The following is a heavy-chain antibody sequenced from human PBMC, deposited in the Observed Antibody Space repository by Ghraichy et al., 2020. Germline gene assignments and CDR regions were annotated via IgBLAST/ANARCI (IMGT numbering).Heavy chain of an antibody. CDR1: GFSLSSSE. J-gene: IGHJ6*02. CDR2: ITRSGGSAI. D-gene: IGHD2-2*01. CDR3: ARDCSSTSCFSPPYYYGLDL. Sequence: GESLNISCAASGFSLSSSEMNWVRQTPGEGLEWISYITRSGGSAIFYADSVKGRFTISRDNAKNSLYLQMTSLRAEDTAVYYCARDCSSTSCFSPPYYYGLDLWGQGTTVTVSS. V-gene: IGHV3-48*03.